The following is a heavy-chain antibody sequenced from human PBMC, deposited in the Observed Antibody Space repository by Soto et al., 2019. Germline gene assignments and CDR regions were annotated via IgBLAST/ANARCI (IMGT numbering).Heavy chain of an antibody. Sequence: SETLSLTCAVSGGSISSSNWWRWVRQPPGKGLEWIGEIYHSGSTNYNPSLKSRVTLSVDKSKNQFSLKLSSVTAADTAVYYCARGNSRKYCSSTSCAGSGSSWGIWGQGTMVTVSS. D-gene: IGHD2-2*01. J-gene: IGHJ3*02. CDR1: GGSISSSNW. CDR3: ARGNSRKYCSSTSCAGSGSSWGI. CDR2: IYHSGST. V-gene: IGHV4-4*02.